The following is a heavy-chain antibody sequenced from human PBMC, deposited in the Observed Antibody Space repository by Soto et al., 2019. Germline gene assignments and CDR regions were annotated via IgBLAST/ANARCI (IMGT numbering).Heavy chain of an antibody. CDR3: ASIAAAGTGGAFDI. Sequence: QVQLVQSGAEVKKPGSSVKVSCKASGGTFSSYTISWVRQAPGQGLEWMGRIIPILGIANYAQKFQGRVTIPADKSTSTAYMELSSLRSEDTAVYYCASIAAAGTGGAFDIWGQGTMVTVSS. D-gene: IGHD6-13*01. CDR2: IIPILGIA. J-gene: IGHJ3*02. V-gene: IGHV1-69*02. CDR1: GGTFSSYT.